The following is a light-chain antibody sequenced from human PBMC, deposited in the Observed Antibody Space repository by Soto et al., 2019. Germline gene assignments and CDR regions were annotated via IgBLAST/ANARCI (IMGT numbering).Light chain of an antibody. V-gene: IGKV1-39*01. J-gene: IGKJ4*01. CDR3: QQSYSSRLT. Sequence: DIQMTQSPSSLSASVGDRVTITCRASQNINKYLNWYQQNPGKAPKVLILVASSLESGVPSRFSGSGSGTDFTLTISSLQPEDFATYYCQQSYSSRLTFGGGTKVEIK. CDR2: VAS. CDR1: QNINKY.